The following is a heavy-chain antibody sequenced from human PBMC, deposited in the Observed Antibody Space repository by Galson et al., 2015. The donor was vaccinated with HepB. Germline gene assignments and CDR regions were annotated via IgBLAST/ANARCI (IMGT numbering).Heavy chain of an antibody. D-gene: IGHD3-10*01. CDR1: GGNLDTLT. CDR3: AISPLVKKDIDPTFDGPRGSREPYFDS. CDR2: IIPLLRKT. V-gene: IGHV1-69*02. J-gene: IGHJ4*02. Sequence: SVKVSCKASGGNLDTLTISGVRQVPGQGLQWMGRIIPLLRKTKYAQTFHGRVTITADKSTNTVYMELRSLRYEDAAVHYCAISPLVKKDIDPTFDGPRGSREPYFDSWGQGTLLTVSS.